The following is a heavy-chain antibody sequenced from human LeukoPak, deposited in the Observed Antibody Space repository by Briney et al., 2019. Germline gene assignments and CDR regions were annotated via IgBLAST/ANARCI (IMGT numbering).Heavy chain of an antibody. V-gene: IGHV1-2*02. CDR2: INPNSGDT. J-gene: IGHJ1*01. CDR1: GYTFTGYY. CDR3: ARRVIVDGGFQH. Sequence: HWASVNVSCKASGYTFTGYYMYWVRQAPGQGLEWMGWINPNSGDTDYAQKVQGRVTMTRDTSISTAYMELSSLRSDDTAVYYCARRVIVDGGFQHWGQGTLVSVSS. D-gene: IGHD2/OR15-2a*01.